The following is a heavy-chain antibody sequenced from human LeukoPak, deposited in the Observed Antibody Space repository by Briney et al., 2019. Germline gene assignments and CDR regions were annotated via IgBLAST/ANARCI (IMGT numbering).Heavy chain of an antibody. CDR2: LSRSGDSP. D-gene: IGHD5-18*01. J-gene: IGHJ4*02. CDR1: GFTFSNYG. CDR3: AKDGPRYGWLPDY. V-gene: IGHV3-23*01. Sequence: GGSLRLSCAASGFTFSNYGMSWVRQAPGKGLEWVSTLSRSGDSPYYADSVKGRFTISRDNSKNTVYLRMNSLRAEDTAVYYCAKDGPRYGWLPDYWGQGTLVTVSS.